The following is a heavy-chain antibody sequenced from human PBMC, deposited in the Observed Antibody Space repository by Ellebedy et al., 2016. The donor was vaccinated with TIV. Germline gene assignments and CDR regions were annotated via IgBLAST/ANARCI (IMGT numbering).Heavy chain of an antibody. Sequence: GESLKISCAASGFTFSSYWMHWVRQAPGKGPVWVSRINNGGSSTSYADSVKGRFTISRDNAQNTLYLHMNSLRAKDTAVYYCARDQSTWGFDPWGKGTLVTVS. CDR2: INNGGSST. V-gene: IGHV3-74*01. J-gene: IGHJ5*02. CDR3: ARDQSTWGFDP. D-gene: IGHD5/OR15-5a*01. CDR1: GFTFSSYW.